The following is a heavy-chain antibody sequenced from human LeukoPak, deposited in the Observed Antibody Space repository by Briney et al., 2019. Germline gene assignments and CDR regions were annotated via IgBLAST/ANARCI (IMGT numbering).Heavy chain of an antibody. CDR1: GFTFSSYA. J-gene: IGHJ6*02. CDR2: ISYDGSNK. Sequence: GGPLRLSCAASGFTFSSYAMHWVRQAPGKGLEWVAVISYDGSNKYYADSVKGRFTISRDNSKNTLYLQMNSLRAEDTAVYYCARDVATAEVGGYYYGMDVWGQGTTVTVSS. CDR3: ARDVATAEVGGYYYGMDV. V-gene: IGHV3-30-3*01. D-gene: IGHD6-13*01.